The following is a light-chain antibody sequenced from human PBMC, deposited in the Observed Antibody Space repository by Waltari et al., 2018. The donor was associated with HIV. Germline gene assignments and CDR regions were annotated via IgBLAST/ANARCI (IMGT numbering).Light chain of an antibody. Sequence: SYELTQPPSVSVSPGQTARITCSGDALPNQYAYWYQRKPGQAPVLVIYKDSERPSGIPERFSSSSSGTTVTLTISGVQAEDEADYYCQSADSSGTYVLFGGGTKLTVL. CDR1: ALPNQY. J-gene: IGLJ2*01. V-gene: IGLV3-25*03. CDR3: QSADSSGTYVL. CDR2: KDS.